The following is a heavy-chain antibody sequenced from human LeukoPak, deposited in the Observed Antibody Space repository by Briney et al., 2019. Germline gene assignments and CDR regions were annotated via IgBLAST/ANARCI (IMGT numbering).Heavy chain of an antibody. CDR1: GYSFTSYW. V-gene: IGHV5-51*01. CDR2: IYPGDSDT. CDR3: ARRGIAVAGTPAEYFQH. Sequence: GESLKISCKGSGYSFTSYWIGWVRQMPGKGLEWMWIIYPGDSDTRYSPSFQGQVTISADKSISTAYLQWSSLKASDTAMYYCARRGIAVAGTPAEYFQHWGQGTQVIVSS. D-gene: IGHD6-19*01. J-gene: IGHJ1*01.